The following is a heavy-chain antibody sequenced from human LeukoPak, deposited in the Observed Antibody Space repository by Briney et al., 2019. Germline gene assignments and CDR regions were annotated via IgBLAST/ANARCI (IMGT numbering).Heavy chain of an antibody. CDR2: INPSGGST. J-gene: IGHJ4*02. CDR1: GYTFTSYY. V-gene: IGHV1-46*01. Sequence: ASVKVSCKASGYTFTSYYMHWVRQAPGQGLEWMGIINPSGGSTSYAQKFQGRVTMTEDTSTDTAYMELSSLRSEDTAVYYCATDRGSSWKFDYWGQGTLVTVSS. D-gene: IGHD6-13*01. CDR3: ATDRGSSWKFDY.